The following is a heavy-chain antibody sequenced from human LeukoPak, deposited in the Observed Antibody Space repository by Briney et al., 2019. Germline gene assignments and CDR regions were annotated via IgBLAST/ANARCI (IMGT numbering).Heavy chain of an antibody. CDR2: IYHSGST. D-gene: IGHD1-26*01. J-gene: IGHJ3*02. V-gene: IGHV4-4*02. CDR3: ARAFTGSYHPGGAFDI. Sequence: GSLRLSCAASGFTFSSYAMSWVRQPPGKGLEWIGEIYHSGSTNYNPSLKSRVTISVDKSKNQFSLKLSSVTAADTAVYYCARAFTGSYHPGGAFDIWGQGTMVTVSS. CDR1: GFTFSSYAM.